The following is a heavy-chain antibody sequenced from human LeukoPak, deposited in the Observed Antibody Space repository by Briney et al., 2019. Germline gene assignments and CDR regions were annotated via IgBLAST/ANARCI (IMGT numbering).Heavy chain of an antibody. CDR2: IYHSGST. Sequence: KPSQTLSLTCTVSGGSISSGGYYWSWIRQPPGKGLEWIGYIYHSGSTYYNPSLKCRVIISVDRSKNQFSLKLSSVTAADTAVYYCARSLRITIFGVVIQTDAFDIWGQGTMVTVSS. J-gene: IGHJ3*02. CDR3: ARSLRITIFGVVIQTDAFDI. CDR1: GGSISSGGYY. D-gene: IGHD3-3*01. V-gene: IGHV4-30-2*01.